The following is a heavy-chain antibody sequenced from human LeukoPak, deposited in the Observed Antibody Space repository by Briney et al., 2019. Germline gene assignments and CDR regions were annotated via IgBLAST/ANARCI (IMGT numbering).Heavy chain of an antibody. V-gene: IGHV3-73*01. Sequence: GGSLRLSCAASGFTFSGSAMHWVRQASGKGLEWVGRIRSKANYYATSYAASVRGRFTISRDDSKNTAFLQMNVLKTEDTAVYYCSKHRDGDPSIDYWGQGTLVTVSS. CDR1: GFTFSGSA. CDR3: SKHRDGDPSIDY. J-gene: IGHJ4*02. D-gene: IGHD4-17*01. CDR2: IRSKANYYAT.